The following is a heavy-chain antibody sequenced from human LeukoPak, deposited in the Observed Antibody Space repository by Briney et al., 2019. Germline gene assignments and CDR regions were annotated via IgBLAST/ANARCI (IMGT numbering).Heavy chain of an antibody. CDR2: IYYSGTT. CDR3: ARRIPGDGYND. J-gene: IGHJ4*02. V-gene: IGHV4-39*01. CDR1: GVSISNSTYY. D-gene: IGHD5-24*01. Sequence: SETLSLTCTVSGVSISNSTYYWAWIRQPPGKGLEWIGSIYYSGTTYYNPSLKSRVTISVDTSKNQFSLKLSSVTAADTAVYYCARRIPGDGYNDWGQGTLVTVS.